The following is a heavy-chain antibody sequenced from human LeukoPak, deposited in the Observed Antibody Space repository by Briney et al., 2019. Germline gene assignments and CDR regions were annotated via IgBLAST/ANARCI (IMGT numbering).Heavy chain of an antibody. CDR2: IKQDGSEK. CDR1: GFTVSSNY. J-gene: IGHJ4*02. D-gene: IGHD5-12*01. Sequence: GGSLRLSCAASGFTVSSNYMSWVRQAPGKGLEWVANIKQDGSEKYYVDSVKGRFTISRDNAKNSLYLQMNSLRAEDTAVYYCARDAYSGYGWGQGTLVTVSS. CDR3: ARDAYSGYG. V-gene: IGHV3-7*01.